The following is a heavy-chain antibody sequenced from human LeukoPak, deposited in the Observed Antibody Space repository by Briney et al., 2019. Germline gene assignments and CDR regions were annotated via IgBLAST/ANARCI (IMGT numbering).Heavy chain of an antibody. V-gene: IGHV4-34*01. Sequence: SETLSLTCAVYGGSFSGYYWSWIRQPPGKGLEWIGEINHSGSTNYDPSLKSRVTISVDTSKNQFSLKLSSVTAADTAVYYCARDLITVTKGFDIWGQGTMVSVSS. D-gene: IGHD4-17*01. CDR3: ARDLITVTKGFDI. J-gene: IGHJ3*02. CDR2: INHSGST. CDR1: GGSFSGYY.